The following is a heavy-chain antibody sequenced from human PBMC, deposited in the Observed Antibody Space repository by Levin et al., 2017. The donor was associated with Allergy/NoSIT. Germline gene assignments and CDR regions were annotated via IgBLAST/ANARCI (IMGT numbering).Heavy chain of an antibody. Sequence: SETLSLTCSVSGGSMNSYYWNWIRQPPGKGMEWIGYIFYSGSTSYNPSLKSRVTISVDTSKNQFSLRLSSVTAADTAVYHCARSDRYCSGGNCYSEVDAFGIWGQGTTVTVSS. CDR2: IFYSGST. V-gene: IGHV4-59*01. J-gene: IGHJ3*02. CDR1: GGSMNSYY. CDR3: ARSDRYCSGGNCYSEVDAFGI. D-gene: IGHD2-15*01.